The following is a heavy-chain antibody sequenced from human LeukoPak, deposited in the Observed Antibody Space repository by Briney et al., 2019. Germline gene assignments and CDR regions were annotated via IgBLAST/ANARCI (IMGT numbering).Heavy chain of an antibody. Sequence: GSLRLSCAASGFTFSDYYMSWIRQAPGKGLEWVSYISSSGSTIYYADSLKGRFTISRDNAKNSLSLQMNSLRAEDTAVYYCARVRYDSSGYYSIFDSWGQGTLVTVSS. D-gene: IGHD3-22*01. V-gene: IGHV3-11*04. CDR3: ARVRYDSSGYYSIFDS. CDR1: GFTFSDYY. CDR2: ISSSGSTI. J-gene: IGHJ4*02.